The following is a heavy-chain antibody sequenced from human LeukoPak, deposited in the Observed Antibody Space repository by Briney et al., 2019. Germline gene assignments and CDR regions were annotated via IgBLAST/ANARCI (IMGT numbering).Heavy chain of an antibody. CDR1: GYIFTSYG. V-gene: IGHV1-18*01. CDR2: INAYNGDT. Sequence: ASVKVSCKASGYIFTSYGISWVRQAPAQGLEWMGWINAYNGDTNYAQKFQGRVTMTTDTSTSTAYMELRSLRSDDTAVYYCARGGPAARLITFGGVTDYWGQGTLVTVSS. CDR3: ARGGPAARLITFGGVTDY. D-gene: IGHD3-16*01. J-gene: IGHJ4*02.